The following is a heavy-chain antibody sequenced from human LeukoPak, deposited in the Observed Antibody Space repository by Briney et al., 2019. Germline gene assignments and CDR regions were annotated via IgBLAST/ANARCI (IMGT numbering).Heavy chain of an antibody. D-gene: IGHD3-22*01. CDR1: GFTFSSYT. Sequence: GSLRLSCAASGFTFSSYTMNWVRQPPGKGLEWIGSIYYSGSTYYNPSLKSRVTISVDTSRNQFSLKLSSVTAADTAVYYCARDSVDYYDSSGYFDYWGQGTLVTVSS. CDR3: ARDSVDYYDSSGYFDY. CDR2: IYYSGST. V-gene: IGHV4-39*07. J-gene: IGHJ4*02.